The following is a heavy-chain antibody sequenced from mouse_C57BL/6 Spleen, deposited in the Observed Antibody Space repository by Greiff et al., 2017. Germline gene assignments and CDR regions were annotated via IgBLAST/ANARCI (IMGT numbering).Heavy chain of an antibody. CDR3: ARWENGYDEGFAY. Sequence: QVQLQQPGAELVKPGASVKLSCKASGYTFTSYWMHWVKQRPGQGLEWIGMIHPNSGSTNYNEKFKSKATLTVDKSSSTAYMQLSSLTSEDSAVYYCARWENGYDEGFAYWGQGTLVTVSA. J-gene: IGHJ3*01. CDR1: GYTFTSYW. CDR2: IHPNSGST. V-gene: IGHV1-64*01. D-gene: IGHD2-2*01.